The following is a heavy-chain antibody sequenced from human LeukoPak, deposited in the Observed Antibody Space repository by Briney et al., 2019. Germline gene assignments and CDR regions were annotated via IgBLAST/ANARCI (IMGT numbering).Heavy chain of an antibody. CDR3: ASRLYCSNTRCRNFPFAY. V-gene: IGHV1-69*01. CDR2: IIPICGTA. CDR1: GGTFSSYA. Sequence: SVKVSCKASGGTFSSYAINWVRQAPGQGLEWMGGIIPICGTANYAQKFQNRVTITADESTSTACMELSSLRSEDTAIYYCASRLYCSNTRCRNFPFAYWGQGTLVTVSS. J-gene: IGHJ4*02. D-gene: IGHD2-2*01.